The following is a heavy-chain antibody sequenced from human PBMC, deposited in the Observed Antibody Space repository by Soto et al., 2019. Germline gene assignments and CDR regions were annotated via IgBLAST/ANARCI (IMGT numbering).Heavy chain of an antibody. J-gene: IGHJ6*02. D-gene: IGHD3-3*01. V-gene: IGHV3-30-3*01. CDR3: ARDEGLVLRFLEWLSSTYYGMDV. CDR2: ISYDGSNK. Sequence: GGSLRLSCAASGFTFSSYAMHWVRQAPGKGLEWVAVISYDGSNKYYADSVKGRFTISRDNSKNTLYLQMNSLRAEDTAVYYCARDEGLVLRFLEWLSSTYYGMDVWGQGTTVTV. CDR1: GFTFSSYA.